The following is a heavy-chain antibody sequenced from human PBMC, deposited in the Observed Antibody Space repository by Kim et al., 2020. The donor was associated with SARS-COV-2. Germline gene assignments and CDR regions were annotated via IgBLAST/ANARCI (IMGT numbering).Heavy chain of an antibody. J-gene: IGHJ6*02. D-gene: IGHD4-17*01. CDR3: ARDYGDYGEYYYYGMDV. CDR1: GGSISSSSYY. CDR2: IYYSGST. Sequence: SETLSLTCTVSGGSISSSSYYWGWIRQPPGKGLEWIGSIYYSGSTYYNPSLKSRVTISVDTSKNQFSLKLSSVTAADTAVYYCARDYGDYGEYYYYGMDVWGQGTTVTVSS. V-gene: IGHV4-39*02.